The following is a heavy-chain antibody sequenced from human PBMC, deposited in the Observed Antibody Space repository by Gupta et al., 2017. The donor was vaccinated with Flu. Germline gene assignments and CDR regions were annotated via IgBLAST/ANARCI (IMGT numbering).Heavy chain of an antibody. CDR2: INPKNTDT. Sequence: HWLRQGPGQGLEWMVGINPKNTDTRDAQRFQGSVTMTRYTSISTTYMERDRLRSDDTAVYDCARGENTADFEIWGQGTMVTVSS. J-gene: IGHJ3*02. CDR3: ARGENTADFEI. V-gene: IGHV1-2*02.